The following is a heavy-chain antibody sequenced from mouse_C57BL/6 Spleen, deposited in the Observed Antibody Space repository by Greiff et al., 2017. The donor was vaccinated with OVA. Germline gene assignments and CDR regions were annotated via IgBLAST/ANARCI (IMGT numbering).Heavy chain of an antibody. V-gene: IGHV5-16*01. CDR2: INYDGSST. CDR3: ARDQGSGAWFAY. J-gene: IGHJ3*01. D-gene: IGHD3-2*02. Sequence: EVKLVESEGGLVQPGSSMKLSCTASGFTFSDYYMAWVRQVPEKGLEWVANINYDGSSTYYLDSLKSRFIISSDNAKNILYLQMSSLKAEGTATYYWARDQGSGAWFAYWGQGTLVTVSA. CDR1: GFTFSDYY.